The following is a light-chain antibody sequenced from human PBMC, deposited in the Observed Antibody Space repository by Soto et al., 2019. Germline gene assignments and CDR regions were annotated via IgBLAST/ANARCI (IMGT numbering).Light chain of an antibody. CDR1: QSVRRNY. J-gene: IGKJ2*01. V-gene: IGKV3-20*01. Sequence: ESVLTQSPGTLSLSAGERATLSCRASQSVRRNYLAWYQQKPGQAPRLLIYATTNRAAGVPDRFSGSGSGRELALNIRGLEPEDCAVYYCHHYDNFPLFTFGRGTRLE. CDR3: HHYDNFPLFT. CDR2: ATT.